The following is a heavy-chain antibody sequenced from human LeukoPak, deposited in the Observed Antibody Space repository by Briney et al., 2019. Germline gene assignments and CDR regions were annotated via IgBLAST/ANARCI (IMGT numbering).Heavy chain of an antibody. CDR2: ISGYNGDT. CDR1: GYIFTTYG. V-gene: IGHV1-18*01. D-gene: IGHD1-26*01. Sequence: GASVKVSCKASGYIFTTYGISWVRQAPGQGLEWMGWISGYNGDTNYAQKLQGRVTMTTDTSTSTAYMELRSLTSDDTAVYYCARDHGFSGGSYLDTFDIWGRGTMVTVSS. J-gene: IGHJ3*02. CDR3: ARDHGFSGGSYLDTFDI.